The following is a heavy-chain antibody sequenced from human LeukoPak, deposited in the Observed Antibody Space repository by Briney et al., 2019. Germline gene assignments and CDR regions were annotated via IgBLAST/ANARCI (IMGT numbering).Heavy chain of an antibody. D-gene: IGHD4-11*01. J-gene: IGHJ4*02. V-gene: IGHV4-39*01. CDR1: GGSISSSSYY. Sequence: PSETLSLTCTVSGGSISSSSYYWGWIRQTPGKGLEWIGSIYYSGSTYYNPSLKSRVTISADTSKNQFSLKLSSVTAADTAVYYCARQRDVTVEPLDYWGQGTLVTVSS. CDR2: IYYSGST. CDR3: ARQRDVTVEPLDY.